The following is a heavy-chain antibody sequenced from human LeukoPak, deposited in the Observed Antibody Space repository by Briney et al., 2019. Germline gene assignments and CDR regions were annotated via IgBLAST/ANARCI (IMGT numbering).Heavy chain of an antibody. CDR2: ISGSGFT. V-gene: IGHV3-23*01. D-gene: IGHD6-13*01. Sequence: PGGSLRLSCAASGFTFSSYAMSWVRQAPGKGLEWVSAISGSGFTYYADSVKGRFTISRDNSKNTLYLQMNSLRVEDTAMYYCTRVFAGDEYSSSGYWGQGTLVTVSS. J-gene: IGHJ4*02. CDR3: TRVFAGDEYSSSGY. CDR1: GFTFSSYA.